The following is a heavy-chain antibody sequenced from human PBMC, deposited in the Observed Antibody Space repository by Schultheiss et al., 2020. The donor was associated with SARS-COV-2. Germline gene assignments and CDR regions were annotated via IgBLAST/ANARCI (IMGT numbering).Heavy chain of an antibody. CDR2: ISWNSGSI. Sequence: GGSLRLSCAASGFTFDDYAMHWVRQAPGKGLEWVSGISWNSGSIGYADSVKGRFTISRDNAKNSLYLQMNSLRAEDTAVYYCARDRYCSGGSCYYYYYGMDVWGQGTTVTVSS. D-gene: IGHD2-15*01. J-gene: IGHJ6*02. CDR1: GFTFDDYA. CDR3: ARDRYCSGGSCYYYYYGMDV. V-gene: IGHV3-9*01.